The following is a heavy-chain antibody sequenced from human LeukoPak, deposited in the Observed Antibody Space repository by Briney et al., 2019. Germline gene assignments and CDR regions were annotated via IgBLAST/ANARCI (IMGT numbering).Heavy chain of an antibody. J-gene: IGHJ4*02. CDR1: GFTFSDYY. CDR2: ISSSGRTI. Sequence: PGGSLRLSCEASGFTFSDYYMNWIRQAPGKGLEWVSYISSSGRTIHYADSVKGRFTISRDNAKNTLFLQMDTLRAEDTAVYYCARDSGYSYELDFWGQGTLVTVSS. D-gene: IGHD5-18*01. V-gene: IGHV3-11*04. CDR3: ARDSGYSYELDF.